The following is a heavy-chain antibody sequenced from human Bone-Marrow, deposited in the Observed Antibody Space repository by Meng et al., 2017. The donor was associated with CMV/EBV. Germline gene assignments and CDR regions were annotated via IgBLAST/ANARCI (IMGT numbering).Heavy chain of an antibody. Sequence: SVKVSCKPSGGTFSNYAVSWVRQAPGQGLEWMGGIIPILDITNYAQKFQGRVTITTDESTSTAYMELSSLRSEDTAVYYCARTQDCSSTSCYLDAFDIWGQGTMVTVSS. V-gene: IGHV1-69*10. J-gene: IGHJ3*02. CDR3: ARTQDCSSTSCYLDAFDI. CDR1: GGTFSNYA. CDR2: IIPILDIT. D-gene: IGHD2-2*01.